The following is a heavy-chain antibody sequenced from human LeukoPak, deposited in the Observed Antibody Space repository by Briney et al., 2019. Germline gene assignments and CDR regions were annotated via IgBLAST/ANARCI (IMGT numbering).Heavy chain of an antibody. CDR3: ARDLGHTGYDLYDY. CDR1: RINFRGYW. D-gene: IGHD5-12*01. Sequence: PGGSLRLSCAVSRINFRGYWMAWVRQAPGKGLEWVANMKQDGSEKYYVDSVKGRFTISRDNAKNSLYLEMNSLRVEDTAVYYCARDLGHTGYDLYDYWGQGTPVTVSS. CDR2: MKQDGSEK. J-gene: IGHJ4*02. V-gene: IGHV3-7*01.